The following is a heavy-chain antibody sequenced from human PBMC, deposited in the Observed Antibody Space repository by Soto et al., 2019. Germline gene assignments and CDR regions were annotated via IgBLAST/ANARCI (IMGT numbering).Heavy chain of an antibody. CDR2: IKQHGSHK. V-gene: IGHV3-7*01. J-gene: IGHJ4*02. CDR1: GFTFSNCR. Sequence: EVQLVESGGGLVQPGGSLRLSCAASGFTFSNCRMSWVRQAPGKGLEWVANIKQHGSHKFYVDSVKGRFTMSRDNANNSLYLQMSSLRAEDTAVYYGARGSSVYDSSGYAFDYWGLRRLVTVFS. CDR3: ARGSSVYDSSGYAFDY. D-gene: IGHD3-22*01.